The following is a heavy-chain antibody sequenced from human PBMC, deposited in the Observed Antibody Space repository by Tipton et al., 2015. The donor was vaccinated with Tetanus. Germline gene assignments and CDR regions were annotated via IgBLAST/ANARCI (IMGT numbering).Heavy chain of an antibody. CDR2: IYYSGST. V-gene: IGHV4-30-2*03. D-gene: IGHD4-17*01. CDR3: ATPPGGYGDLSSDYYYGMDV. CDR1: GGSISSGGYS. Sequence: TLSLTCAVSGGSISSGGYSWSWIRQPPGKGLEWIGSIYYSGSTYYNPSLKSRVTISGDTSKNQFSLKLSSVTAADTAVYYCATPPGGYGDLSSDYYYGMDVWGQGTTVTVSS. J-gene: IGHJ6*02.